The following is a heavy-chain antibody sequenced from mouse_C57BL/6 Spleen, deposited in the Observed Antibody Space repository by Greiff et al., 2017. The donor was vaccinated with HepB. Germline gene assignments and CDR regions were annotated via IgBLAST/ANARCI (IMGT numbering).Heavy chain of an antibody. V-gene: IGHV5-17*01. CDR1: GFTFSDYG. D-gene: IGHD4-1*01. Sequence: EVHLVESGGGLVKPGGSLKLSCAASGFTFSDYGMHWVRQAPEKGLEWVAYISSGSSTIYYADTVKGRFTISRDNAKNTLFLQMTSLRSEDTAMYYCARFLGGGFDYWGQGTTLTVSS. CDR3: ARFLGGGFDY. CDR2: ISSGSSTI. J-gene: IGHJ2*01.